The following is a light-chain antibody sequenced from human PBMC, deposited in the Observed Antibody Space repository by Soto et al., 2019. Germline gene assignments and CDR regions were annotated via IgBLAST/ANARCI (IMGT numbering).Light chain of an antibody. CDR1: QGVSTW. V-gene: IGKV1D-12*01. CDR3: QQTTTFPLT. Sequence: DIQMTQSPSSVSASVGDRVTITCRASQGVSTWLAWYQQKPGKAPNLLIYTASSLQSGVPSRFRGSGSGTDFTLTISSLQTEDFASYYCQQTTTFPLTVGGGTKVEI. J-gene: IGKJ4*01. CDR2: TAS.